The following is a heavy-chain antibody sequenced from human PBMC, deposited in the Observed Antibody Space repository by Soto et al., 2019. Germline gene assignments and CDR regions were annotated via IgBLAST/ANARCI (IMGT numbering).Heavy chain of an antibody. CDR3: AKGVPGIAVAGTGYFQH. CDR2: ISGSGDST. Sequence: GGSLRLSCAASGFTFSSYSMSWVRQAPGKGLEWVSGISGSGDSTYYADSVKGRFTISRDNSKNTLYLQMNSLRAEDTAVYYCAKGVPGIAVAGTGYFQHWGQGTLVTVSS. CDR1: GFTFSSYS. D-gene: IGHD6-19*01. V-gene: IGHV3-23*01. J-gene: IGHJ1*01.